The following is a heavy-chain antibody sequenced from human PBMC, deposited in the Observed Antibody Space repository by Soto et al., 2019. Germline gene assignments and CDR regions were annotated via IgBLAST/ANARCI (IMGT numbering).Heavy chain of an antibody. V-gene: IGHV4-31*03. CDR3: GRHHAP. CDR2: TYNSATT. CDR1: GGSISTGGYY. Sequence: QVQLQESGPGLVKPSQTLSLTCTVSGGSISTGGYYWSWIRQHPGKGLEWIGYTYNSATTYYNPSLTSRVTISVDSSKNQSSLKLSSGPVANTAVYYCGRHHAPWGQGALVTVS. J-gene: IGHJ5*02.